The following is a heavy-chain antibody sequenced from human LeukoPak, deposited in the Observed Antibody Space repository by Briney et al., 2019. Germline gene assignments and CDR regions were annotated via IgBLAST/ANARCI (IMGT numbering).Heavy chain of an antibody. V-gene: IGHV4-59*12. CDR3: ARVGSDWNDVRYNWFDP. Sequence: ASETLSLTCTVSGGSISRYYWSWIRQPPGKGLEWIGYIFQSGSTYYNPSLKSRVTISVDRSKNQFSLKLSSVTAADTAVYYCARVGSDWNDVRYNWFDPWGRGTLVTVSS. J-gene: IGHJ5*02. CDR1: GGSISRYY. CDR2: IFQSGST. D-gene: IGHD1-1*01.